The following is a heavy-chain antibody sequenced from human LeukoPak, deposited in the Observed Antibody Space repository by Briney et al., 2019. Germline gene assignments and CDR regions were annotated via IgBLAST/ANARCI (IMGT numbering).Heavy chain of an antibody. CDR3: ARDLVQLWSRDY. CDR1: GFTFSNYE. CDR2: ISSSGRNI. J-gene: IGHJ4*02. V-gene: IGHV3-48*03. Sequence: GGSPRLSCAASGFTFSNYEFNWVRQAPGKGLEWISYISSSGRNIYYADSVKGRFTISRDNAKSSLYLQMNSLRAEDTAVYYCARDLVQLWSRDYWGQGTLVTVSS. D-gene: IGHD5-18*01.